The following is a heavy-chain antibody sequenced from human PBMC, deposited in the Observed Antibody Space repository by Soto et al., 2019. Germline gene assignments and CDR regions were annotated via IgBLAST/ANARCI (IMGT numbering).Heavy chain of an antibody. CDR2: INHSGST. D-gene: IGHD2-21*01. CDR1: GGSISSYY. J-gene: IGHJ4*02. V-gene: IGHV4-34*01. Sequence: SETLSLTCTVSGGSISSYYWSWIRQPPGKGLEWIGEINHSGSTNYNPSLKSRVTISVDTSKNQFSLKLSSVTAPDTAVYYCAIGDTDYWGQGTLVTVSS. CDR3: AIGDTDY.